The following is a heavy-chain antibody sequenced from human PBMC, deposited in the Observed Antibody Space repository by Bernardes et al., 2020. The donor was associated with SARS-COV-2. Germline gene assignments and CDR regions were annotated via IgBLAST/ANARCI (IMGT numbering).Heavy chain of an antibody. V-gene: IGHV1-69*13. CDR1: GNTFTSYA. CDR3: ARSGTYPDAFDI. D-gene: IGHD1-26*01. J-gene: IGHJ3*02. CDR2: IIPLFGTT. Sequence: SVKVSCKTSGNTFTSYAVIWVRQAPGRGLECMGGIIPLFGTTNYAQNFQGRVTIAADESTSTVYMELSSLRSEDTAMYYCARSGTYPDAFDIWGQGTMVTVSS.